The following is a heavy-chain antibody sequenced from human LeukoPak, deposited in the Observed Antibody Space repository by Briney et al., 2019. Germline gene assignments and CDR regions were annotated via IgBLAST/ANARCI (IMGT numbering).Heavy chain of an antibody. D-gene: IGHD3-22*01. V-gene: IGHV4-30-2*01. CDR1: GGSISSGGYY. CDR2: IYHSGST. CDR3: ASSQGDYDSSGYYGY. Sequence: SETLSLTCTVSGGSISSGGYYWSWIRQPPGKGLEWIGYIYHSGSTYYNPFLKSRVTISVDRSKNQFSLKLSSVTAADTAVYYCASSQGDYDSSGYYGYWGQGTLVTVSS. J-gene: IGHJ4*02.